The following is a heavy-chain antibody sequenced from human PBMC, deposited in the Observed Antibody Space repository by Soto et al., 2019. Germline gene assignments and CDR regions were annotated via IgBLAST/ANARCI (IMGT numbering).Heavy chain of an antibody. CDR3: ARAVGVAGTGEGFDY. J-gene: IGHJ4*02. CDR1: GGSINNNHW. CDR2: VYHSGST. Sequence: QVQLQESGPGLVKPSGTLSLTCVVSGGSINNNHWWSWVRQPPGKGLEWIGEVYHSGSTNYNPSLSSRVTISMDNSKNQFSLILSYLTAEDTAVYYCARAVGVAGTGEGFDYWGQGTLVTVSS. D-gene: IGHD3-3*01. V-gene: IGHV4-4*02.